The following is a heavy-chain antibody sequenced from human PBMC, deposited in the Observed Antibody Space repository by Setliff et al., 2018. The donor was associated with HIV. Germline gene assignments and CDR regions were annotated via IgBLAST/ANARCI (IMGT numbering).Heavy chain of an antibody. CDR1: GYSPDNYG. CDR3: AYRRGGWELRV. V-gene: IGHV1-18*01. J-gene: IGHJ4*02. Sequence: ASVKVSCKSSGYSPDNYGIAWVRQARGQGLEWLGWISVNTGDVFYAQTFQGRVTMTADASTGTVHMDLRGLTFDDSAIYFCAYRRGGWELRVWGQGTSVTVSS. CDR2: ISVNTGDV. D-gene: IGHD1-26*01.